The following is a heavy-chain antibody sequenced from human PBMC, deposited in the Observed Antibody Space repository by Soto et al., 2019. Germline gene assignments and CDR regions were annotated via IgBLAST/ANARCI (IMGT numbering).Heavy chain of an antibody. V-gene: IGHV1-2*04. CDR1: GYTFTGYY. CDR3: ARVSYSSSWLPDY. Sequence: ASVKVSCKASGYTFTGYYMHWVRQAPGQGLEWMGWINPNSGGTNYAQKFQGWVTMTRDTSISTAYMELSRLRSDDTAVYYCARVSYSSSWLPDYWGQGSLDTGSS. J-gene: IGHJ4*02. D-gene: IGHD6-13*01. CDR2: INPNSGGT.